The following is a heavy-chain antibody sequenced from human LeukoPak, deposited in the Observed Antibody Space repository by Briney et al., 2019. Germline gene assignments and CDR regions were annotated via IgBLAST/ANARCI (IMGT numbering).Heavy chain of an antibody. CDR2: AYYRSKWYN. D-gene: IGHD1-26*01. Sequence: SQTLSLTCAISGDTVSNKNAARNWIRQSASGGLEWLVKAYYRSKWYNYYAVSVQGQIDINPDKSKNQFSLRLNPVTPEDPAVYFCAREGVGATMVNWGQGTLVTVSS. CDR1: GDTVSNKNAA. V-gene: IGHV6-1*01. J-gene: IGHJ4*02. CDR3: AREGVGATMVN.